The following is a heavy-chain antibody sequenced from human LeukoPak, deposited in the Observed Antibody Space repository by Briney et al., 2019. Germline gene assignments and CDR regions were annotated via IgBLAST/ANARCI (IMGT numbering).Heavy chain of an antibody. Sequence: GGSLRLSCAASGFTFSSYSMNWVRQAPGKGLEWVSSISSSSSYIYYADSVKGRFTISRDNAKNSLYLQMNSLRAEDTAVYYCAKDSPGIAVAGEYYFDYWGQGTLVTVSS. CDR2: ISSSSSYI. CDR3: AKDSPGIAVAGEYYFDY. CDR1: GFTFSSYS. J-gene: IGHJ4*02. D-gene: IGHD6-19*01. V-gene: IGHV3-21*01.